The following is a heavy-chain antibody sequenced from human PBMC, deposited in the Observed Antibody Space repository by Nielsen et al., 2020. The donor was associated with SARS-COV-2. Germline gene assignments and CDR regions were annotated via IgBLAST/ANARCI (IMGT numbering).Heavy chain of an antibody. D-gene: IGHD1-7*01. CDR1: GGSISSYY. CDR2: IYYSGST. J-gene: IGHJ4*02. Sequence: SATLSLTCTVSGGSISSYYWSWIRQPPGKGLEWIGYIYYSGSTNYNPSLKSRVTISVDTSKNQFSLKLSSVTAADTAVYYCARTSGAMLELRYFDYWGQGTLVTVSS. CDR3: ARTSGAMLELRYFDY. V-gene: IGHV4-59*08.